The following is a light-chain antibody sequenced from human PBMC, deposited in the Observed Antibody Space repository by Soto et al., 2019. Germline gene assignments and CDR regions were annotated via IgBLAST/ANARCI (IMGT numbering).Light chain of an antibody. CDR3: MQALQTPST. CDR1: QSLLHSNGYNY. CDR2: LGS. V-gene: IGKV2-28*01. J-gene: IGKJ1*01. Sequence: DIVMTQSPLSMPVTPGEPASISCRSSQSLLHSNGYNYLHWYLQKPGQSPQLLIYLGSNRASGVPDRFSGSGSGTDFTLKISRVEAEHVGVYYCMQALQTPSTFGQGTKVEIK.